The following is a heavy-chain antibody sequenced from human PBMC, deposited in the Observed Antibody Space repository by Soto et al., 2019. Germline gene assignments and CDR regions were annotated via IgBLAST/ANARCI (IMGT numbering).Heavy chain of an antibody. CDR3: ARVSFGDYTPIDWFDP. CDR1: GFTISSYS. V-gene: IGHV3-48*02. D-gene: IGHD4-17*01. CDR2: ISSSSSTI. Sequence: GGSLRLSCATSGFTISSYSMNWVRQAPGKGLEWVSYISSSSSTIYYADSVKGRFTISRDNAKNSLYLQMNSLRDEDTAVYYWARVSFGDYTPIDWFDPWGQGTLVTVSS. J-gene: IGHJ5*02.